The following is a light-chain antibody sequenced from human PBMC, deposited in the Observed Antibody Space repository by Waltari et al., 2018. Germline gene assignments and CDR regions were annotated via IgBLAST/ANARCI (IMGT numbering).Light chain of an antibody. V-gene: IGLV2-14*03. J-gene: IGLJ2*01. CDR1: SNDVGSSNY. CDR3: SSYSGSNTLI. Sequence: QSVLTQPTSVSGSPGQSITISCSGTSNDVGSSNYVAWYQQHPGKAPKLMIYDVNNRPSGVSTRLSGSKSGHTASLTISGLQAEDEANYRCSSYSGSNTLIFGGGTKLTVL. CDR2: DVN.